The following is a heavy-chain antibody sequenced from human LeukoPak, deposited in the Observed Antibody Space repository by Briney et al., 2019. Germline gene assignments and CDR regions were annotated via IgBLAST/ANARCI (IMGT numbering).Heavy chain of an antibody. CDR3: ARMYYDILTGYPYDAFDI. Sequence: SETLSLTCTVSGGSISSYYWSWIPQPPGKGLEWIGYIYYSGSTNYNPSLKSRVTISVDTSKNQFSLKLSSVTAADTAVYYCARMYYDILTGYPYDAFDIWGQGTMVTVSS. D-gene: IGHD3-9*01. CDR2: IYYSGST. J-gene: IGHJ3*02. CDR1: GGSISSYY. V-gene: IGHV4-59*01.